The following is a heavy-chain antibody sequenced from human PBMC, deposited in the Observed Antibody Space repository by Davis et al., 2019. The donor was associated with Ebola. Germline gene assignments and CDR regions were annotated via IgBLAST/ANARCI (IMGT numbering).Heavy chain of an antibody. CDR2: ISNGGRT. J-gene: IGHJ4*02. CDR3: ARSHSDWLLPFDY. Sequence: GSLRLSCTVSGGSVGSDYWSWIRQSPGKGLEWIAFISNGGRTIYNPSLRGRVTISIDTSKNQFSLRLNSVTAADTGVYYCARSHSDWLLPFDYWGQGTLATVSS. CDR1: GGSVGSDY. D-gene: IGHD3-9*01. V-gene: IGHV4-59*02.